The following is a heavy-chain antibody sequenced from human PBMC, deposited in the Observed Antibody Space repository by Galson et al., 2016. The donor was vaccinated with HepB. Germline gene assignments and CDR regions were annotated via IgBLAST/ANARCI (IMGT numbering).Heavy chain of an antibody. D-gene: IGHD2-2*01. Sequence: SLRLSCAASGFTFSSYAMSWVRQAPGKGLEWVSGISGSGGSTDYADSVRGRFTISRDNSKNTLYLQMNSLRAEDTAVYYCARGPHIVLVPGSSATDAFDIWGQGTMVTVSS. CDR3: ARGPHIVLVPGSSATDAFDI. CDR2: ISGSGGST. CDR1: GFTFSSYA. J-gene: IGHJ3*02. V-gene: IGHV3-23*01.